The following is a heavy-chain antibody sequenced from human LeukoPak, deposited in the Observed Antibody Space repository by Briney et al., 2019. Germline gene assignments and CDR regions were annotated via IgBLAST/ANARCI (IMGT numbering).Heavy chain of an antibody. V-gene: IGHV3-30*04. J-gene: IGHJ4*02. Sequence: PGRSLRLSCAASGFTFSSYAMHWVRQAPGKGLEWVAVISYDGSNTYYADSVKGRFTISRDNSKNTLYLQMNSLRAGDTAVYYCARDSGRSGSYYRYWGQGTLVTVSS. CDR3: ARDSGRSGSYYRY. D-gene: IGHD3-10*01. CDR1: GFTFSSYA. CDR2: ISYDGSNT.